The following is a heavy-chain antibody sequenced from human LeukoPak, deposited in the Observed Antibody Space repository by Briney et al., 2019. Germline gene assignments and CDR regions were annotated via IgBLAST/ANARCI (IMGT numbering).Heavy chain of an antibody. J-gene: IGHJ4*02. CDR2: IYYSGST. Sequence: PSETLSLTCTVSGGSISSSSYYWGWIRQPPGKGLEWIGSIYYSGSTYYNPSLKSRVTISVDTSKNQFSLKLSSVTAADTAVYYCARLSDSIYFDYWGQGTLVTVSS. CDR3: ARLSDSIYFDY. V-gene: IGHV4-39*01. CDR1: GGSISSSSYY. D-gene: IGHD2-21*02.